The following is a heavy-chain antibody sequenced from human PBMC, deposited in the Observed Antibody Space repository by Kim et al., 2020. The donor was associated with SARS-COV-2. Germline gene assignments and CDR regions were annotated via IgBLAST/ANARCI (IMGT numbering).Heavy chain of an antibody. CDR3: ATHVYAFSSSWFFDY. Sequence: ASVKVSCKASGYTFTSYAMNWVRQAPGQGLEWMGWINTNTGNPTYAQGFTGRFVFSLDTSVSTAYLQISSLKAEDTAVYYCATHVYAFSSSWFFDYWGQGTLVTVSS. CDR2: INTNTGNP. J-gene: IGHJ4*02. V-gene: IGHV7-4-1*02. D-gene: IGHD6-13*01. CDR1: GYTFTSYA.